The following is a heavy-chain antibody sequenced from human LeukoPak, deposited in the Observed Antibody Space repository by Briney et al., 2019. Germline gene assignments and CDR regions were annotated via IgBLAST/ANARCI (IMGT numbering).Heavy chain of an antibody. Sequence: SETLSLTCTVSGGSISSYYWSWIRQPPGKGLEWIGYIYYRGSTNYNPSLKSRVTISVDTSKNQFSLKLSSVTAADTAVYYCARRDSFNWFDPWGQGTLVTVSS. D-gene: IGHD2-21*02. CDR3: ARRDSFNWFDP. J-gene: IGHJ5*02. V-gene: IGHV4-59*01. CDR2: IYYRGST. CDR1: GGSISSYY.